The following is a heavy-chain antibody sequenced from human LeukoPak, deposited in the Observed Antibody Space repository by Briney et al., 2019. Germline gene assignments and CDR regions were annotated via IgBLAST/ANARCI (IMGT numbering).Heavy chain of an antibody. D-gene: IGHD1-26*01. V-gene: IGHV4-39*01. CDR3: ARRGVEATTANWFDP. J-gene: IGHJ5*02. CDR1: GGSISSSSYY. Sequence: PSETLSLTCTVSGGSISSSSYYWGWIRQPPGKGLEWIGSIYYSGSTYYTPSLKSRVTISVDTSKNQFSLKLSSVTAADTAVYYCARRGVEATTANWFDPLGQGTLVTVSS. CDR2: IYYSGST.